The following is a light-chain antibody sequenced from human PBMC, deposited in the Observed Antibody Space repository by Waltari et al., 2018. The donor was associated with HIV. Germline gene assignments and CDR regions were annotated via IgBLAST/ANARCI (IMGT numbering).Light chain of an antibody. V-gene: IGKV2-28*01. CDR3: MQPLYTPT. J-gene: IGKJ1*01. Sequence: DIVMTQSPLSLAVTPGEPASISCRSSQSLVHSNGYSYLEWYLQKPGQSPQLLIYLASKRASGVPDRFSGSGSGTDFALKISRVEAEDVGVYYCMQPLYTPTFGQGTKVEIK. CDR2: LAS. CDR1: QSLVHSNGYSY.